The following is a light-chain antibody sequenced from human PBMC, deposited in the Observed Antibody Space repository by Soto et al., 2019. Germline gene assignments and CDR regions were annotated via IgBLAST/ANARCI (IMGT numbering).Light chain of an antibody. J-gene: IGLJ1*01. Sequence: QSALTQPASVSGSPGQSITISCTGTSSDVGGYNAVSWYQQHPGKAPKLMIYDVSNRPSGACDRFSGSKSGNTASLTISGLQAEDEADYYCGSNASGGAYVFGTGTKVTVL. CDR2: DVS. CDR1: SSDVGGYNA. V-gene: IGLV2-14*01. CDR3: GSNASGGAYV.